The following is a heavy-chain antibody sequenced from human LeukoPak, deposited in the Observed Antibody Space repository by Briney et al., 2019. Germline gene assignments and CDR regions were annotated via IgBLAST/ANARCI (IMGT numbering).Heavy chain of an antibody. D-gene: IGHD3-9*01. J-gene: IGHJ3*02. Sequence: GGSLRLSCAASGFTFSSYAMSWVRQAPGKGLDWVSAISGSGGSTYYADSVKGRFTISRDNSKNTLYLQMNSLRAEDTAVYYCAKTARYFDWSSYFGIDAFDIWGQGTMVTVSS. CDR1: GFTFSSYA. CDR3: AKTARYFDWSSYFGIDAFDI. V-gene: IGHV3-23*01. CDR2: ISGSGGST.